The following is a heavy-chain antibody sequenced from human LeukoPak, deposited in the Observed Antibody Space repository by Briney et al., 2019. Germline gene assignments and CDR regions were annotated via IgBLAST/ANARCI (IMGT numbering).Heavy chain of an antibody. D-gene: IGHD3-9*01. V-gene: IGHV4-31*03. J-gene: IGHJ4*02. Sequence: PSQTLSLTCTVSTGSIRGDGYYWSWIRQHPGKGLEWLGHINSNGETHYNPSLKSRLTISVDTSKSQFSLELSSATAADTAVYYCARADLAGYQEDFDFWGRGALVTVSS. CDR2: INSNGET. CDR3: ARADLAGYQEDFDF. CDR1: TGSIRGDGYY.